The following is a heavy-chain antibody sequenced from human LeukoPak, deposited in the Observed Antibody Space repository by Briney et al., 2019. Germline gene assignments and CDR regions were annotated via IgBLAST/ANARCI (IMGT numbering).Heavy chain of an antibody. V-gene: IGHV4-39*07. CDR1: GGSISSGSYY. Sequence: PSETLSLTCTVSGGSISSGSYYWSWIRQPPGKGLELIGEINHSGSTNYNPSLKSRVTMSVDTSKNQFSLKLSSVTAADTAVYYCAGSVVVPAAMTDYWGQGTLVTVSS. CDR2: INHSGST. D-gene: IGHD2-2*01. CDR3: AGSVVVPAAMTDY. J-gene: IGHJ4*02.